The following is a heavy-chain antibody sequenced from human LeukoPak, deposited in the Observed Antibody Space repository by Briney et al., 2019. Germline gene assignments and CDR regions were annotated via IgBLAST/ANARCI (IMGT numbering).Heavy chain of an antibody. CDR3: ASWELLANDAFDI. D-gene: IGHD1-26*01. J-gene: IGHJ3*02. Sequence: GGSLRLSCAASGFTFSSYGMHWVRQAPGKGLEWVAFIRYDGSNKYYADSVKGRFTISRDNSKNTLYLQMNSLRAEDTAVYYCASWELLANDAFDIWGQGTMVTVSS. V-gene: IGHV3-30*02. CDR2: IRYDGSNK. CDR1: GFTFSSYG.